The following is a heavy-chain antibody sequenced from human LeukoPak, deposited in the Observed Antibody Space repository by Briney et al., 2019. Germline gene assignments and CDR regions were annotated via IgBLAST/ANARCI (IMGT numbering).Heavy chain of an antibody. V-gene: IGHV3-30*04. J-gene: IGHJ4*02. Sequence: GGSLRLSCAASGFTFSSYAMHWVRQAPGKGLEWAAVISYDGSNKYYADSVKGRFTISRDNSKNTLYLQMNSLRAEDTAVYYCARGARYCSGGSCYPGPFDYWGQGTLVTVSS. CDR3: ARGARYCSGGSCYPGPFDY. CDR2: ISYDGSNK. D-gene: IGHD2-15*01. CDR1: GFTFSSYA.